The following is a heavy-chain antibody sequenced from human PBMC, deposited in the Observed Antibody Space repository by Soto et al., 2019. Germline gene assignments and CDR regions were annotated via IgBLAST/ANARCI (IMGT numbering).Heavy chain of an antibody. CDR2: ISYDGSNK. J-gene: IGHJ6*03. V-gene: IGHV3-30*03. Sequence: GGSLGLSCAAYGFSFSSYGMHWVRQAPGKGLEWVAVISYDGSNKYYADSVKGRFTISRDNSKNTLYLQMNSLRAEDTTVYYCARTHDYSNYGGGGYYYYMDVWGKGATVTVSS. D-gene: IGHD4-4*01. CDR1: GFSFSSYG. CDR3: ARTHDYSNYGGGGYYYYMDV.